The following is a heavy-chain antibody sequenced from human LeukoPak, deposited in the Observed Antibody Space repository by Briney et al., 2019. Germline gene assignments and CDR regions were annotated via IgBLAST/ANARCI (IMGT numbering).Heavy chain of an antibody. CDR3: AKDPNGSGWLIYFDY. J-gene: IGHJ4*02. D-gene: IGHD6-19*01. V-gene: IGHV3-23*01. CDR1: GFTFSSYA. Sequence: GGSLRLSCAASGFTFSSYAISWVRQAPGKGLEWVSAISGSGGSTYYADSVKGRFTISRDNSKNTLYLQMNSLRAEDTAVYYCAKDPNGSGWLIYFDYWGQGTLVTVSS. CDR2: ISGSGGST.